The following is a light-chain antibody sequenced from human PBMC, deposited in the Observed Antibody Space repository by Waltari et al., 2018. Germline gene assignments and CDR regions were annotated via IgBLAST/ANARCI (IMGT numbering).Light chain of an antibody. V-gene: IGKV3-20*01. Sequence: EIVLTQSPGTLSLSPGERATLSCRASQSVSSSYLAWYQQKPGQAPRILIYGASSRATGIPDRISGSGSGTDFTLTISRLEPEDFAVYYCQQYGSSPPNTFGQGTKLEIK. CDR3: QQYGSSPPNT. J-gene: IGKJ2*01. CDR2: GAS. CDR1: QSVSSSY.